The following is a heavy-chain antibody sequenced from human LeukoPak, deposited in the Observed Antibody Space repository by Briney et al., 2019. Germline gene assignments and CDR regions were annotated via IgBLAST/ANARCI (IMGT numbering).Heavy chain of an antibody. CDR3: ARAPGYCSGGSCYDY. CDR1: GFSFSIYA. CDR2: ISGSGGST. Sequence: PGGSLRLSCAASGFSFSIYAMSWVRQAPGKGLEWVSLISGSGGSTNYADSVKGRFSISRDNSKNTVYLQMKSLRADDTALYYCARAPGYCSGGSCYDYWGQGTLITVSS. J-gene: IGHJ4*02. D-gene: IGHD2-15*01. V-gene: IGHV3-23*01.